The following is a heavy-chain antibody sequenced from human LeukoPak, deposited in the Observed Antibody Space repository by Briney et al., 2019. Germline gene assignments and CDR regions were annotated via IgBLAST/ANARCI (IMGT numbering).Heavy chain of an antibody. V-gene: IGHV4-59*01. CDR2: KYYSGST. D-gene: IGHD3-22*01. Sequence: SETLSLTCTVSGGSISSYYWSWIRQPPGKGLEWIGYKYYSGSTNYNPSLKSRVTISVDTSKNQFSLKLSSVTAADTAVYYCARDYYDSSGYYYGDAFDIWGQGTMVTASA. CDR1: GGSISSYY. CDR3: ARDYYDSSGYYYGDAFDI. J-gene: IGHJ3*02.